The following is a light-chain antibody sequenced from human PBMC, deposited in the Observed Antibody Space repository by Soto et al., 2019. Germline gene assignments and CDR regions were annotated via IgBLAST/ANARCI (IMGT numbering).Light chain of an antibody. CDR3: QQSYSTPYT. J-gene: IGKJ2*01. V-gene: IGKV1-39*01. CDR2: ATS. CDR1: QSIGNF. Sequence: DMEMTQSPSSLSASVGDRVTITCRARQSIGNFLHWYQQQPGKAPRLLIYATSSLQSGVPSRFSGGGSGTDFTLTISSLQPEDFATYYCQQSYSTPYTFGQGTKLEI.